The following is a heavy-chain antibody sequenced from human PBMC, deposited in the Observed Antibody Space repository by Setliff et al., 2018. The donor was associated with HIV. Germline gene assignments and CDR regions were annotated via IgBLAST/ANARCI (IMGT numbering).Heavy chain of an antibody. CDR1: GGTFGIYG. V-gene: IGHV1-69*05. CDR2: TIPMFGTA. J-gene: IGHJ4*02. CDR3: ARESACSSTSCPKVLDY. Sequence: VKVSCKASGGTFGIYGISWVRQAPGQGLEWMGGTIPMFGTANYAQKFQGRVTITTDESTNTGYMELSSLRSEDTAVYYCARESACSSTSCPKVLDYWGQGTLVTVSS. D-gene: IGHD2-2*01.